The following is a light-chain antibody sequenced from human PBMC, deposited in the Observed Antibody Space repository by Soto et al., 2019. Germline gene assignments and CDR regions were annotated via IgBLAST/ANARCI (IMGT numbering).Light chain of an antibody. Sequence: QSVLTQPPSASGTPGQRVTISCSGSSSNIGSNTVNWYQQLPGTAPKLLIYTNNQWPSGVPDRFSGSKSGTSASLAISGLQSEDEADYHCAAWDDSLNAVVFGGGTKLTVL. CDR3: AAWDDSLNAVV. CDR2: TNN. V-gene: IGLV1-44*01. J-gene: IGLJ2*01. CDR1: SSNIGSNT.